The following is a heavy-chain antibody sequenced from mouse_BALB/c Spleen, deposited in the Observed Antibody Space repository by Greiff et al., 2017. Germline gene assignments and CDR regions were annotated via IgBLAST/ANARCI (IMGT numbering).Heavy chain of an antibody. Sequence: QVQLQQPGSELVRPGASVKLSCKASGYTFTSYWMHWVKQRPGQGLEWIGYINPSSGYTNYNQKFKDKATLTADKSSSTAYMQLSSLTSEDSAVYYCATYGSSRAWFAYWGQGTLVTVSA. CDR3: ATYGSSRAWFAY. V-gene: IGHV1S26*01. D-gene: IGHD1-1*01. CDR2: INPSSGYT. J-gene: IGHJ3*01. CDR1: GYTFTSYW.